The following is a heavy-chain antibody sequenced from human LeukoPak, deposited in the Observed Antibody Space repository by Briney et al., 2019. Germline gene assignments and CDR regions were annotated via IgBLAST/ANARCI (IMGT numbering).Heavy chain of an antibody. D-gene: IGHD4-17*01. CDR2: ISSSSSYL. CDR1: GFTFSNYS. J-gene: IGHJ4*02. V-gene: IGHV3-21*01. CDR3: ARVYGDFATSDY. Sequence: PGGSLRLSCAASGFTFSNYSMNWVRQAPGKGLEWVSSISSSSSYLFFADSVKGRFTISRDNAKNSLYLQMNSLRAEDTAVYYCARVYGDFATSDYWRQGTLVTVSS.